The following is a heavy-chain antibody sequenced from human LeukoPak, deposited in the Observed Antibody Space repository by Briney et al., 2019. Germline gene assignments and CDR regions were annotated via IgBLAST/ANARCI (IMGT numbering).Heavy chain of an antibody. Sequence: SETLSLTCTVSGGSISSYYWSWIRQPPGKGLEWIGYIYYRGSTNYNPSLKSRVTISVDTSKNQFSLKLSSVTAADTAVYYCARDSRMGDGMDVWGQGTTVTVSS. J-gene: IGHJ6*02. V-gene: IGHV4-59*12. CDR2: IYYRGST. CDR3: ARDSRMGDGMDV. D-gene: IGHD1-26*01. CDR1: GGSISSYY.